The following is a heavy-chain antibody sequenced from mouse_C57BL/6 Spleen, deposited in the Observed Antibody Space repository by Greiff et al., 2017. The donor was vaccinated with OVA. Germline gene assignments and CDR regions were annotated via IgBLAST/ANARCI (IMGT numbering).Heavy chain of an antibody. D-gene: IGHD1-1*01. CDR1: GYTFTDYE. CDR3: TRALYYYGFYDY. J-gene: IGHJ2*01. V-gene: IGHV1-15*01. Sequence: QVQLKESGAELVRPGASVTLSCKASGYTFTDYEMHWVKQTPVHGLEWIGAIDPETGGTAYNQKFKGKAILTADKSSSTAYMELRSLTSEDSAVYYCTRALYYYGFYDYWGQGTTLTVSS. CDR2: IDPETGGT.